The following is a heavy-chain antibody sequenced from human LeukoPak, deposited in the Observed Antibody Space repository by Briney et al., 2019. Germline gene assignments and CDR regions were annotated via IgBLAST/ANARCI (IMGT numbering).Heavy chain of an antibody. D-gene: IGHD6-13*01. CDR1: GGSISSYY. Sequence: SETLSLTCTVSGGSISSYYWSWIRQPPGKGLEWIGYIYYSGGTNYNPSLKSRVTISVDTSKNQFSLKLTSMTAADTAVYYCARLSVWGQQLARGNFDYWGQGTLVTVPS. J-gene: IGHJ4*02. CDR3: ARLSVWGQQLARGNFDY. CDR2: IYYSGGT. V-gene: IGHV4-59*08.